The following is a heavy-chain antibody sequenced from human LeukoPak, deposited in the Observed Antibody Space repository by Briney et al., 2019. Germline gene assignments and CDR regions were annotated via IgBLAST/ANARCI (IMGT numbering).Heavy chain of an antibody. J-gene: IGHJ6*02. CDR2: FDPEDGET. CDR3: ATGHRPVLAGQNYGMDV. Sequence: ASVKVSCKVSGYTLSELSMHWVRQAPGKGLEWMGGFDPEDGETIYAQKFQGRVTMTEDTSTDTAYMELSSLRSEDTAVYYCATGHRPVLAGQNYGMDVWGQGTTVTVSS. CDR1: GYTLSELS. V-gene: IGHV1-24*01. D-gene: IGHD1-14*01.